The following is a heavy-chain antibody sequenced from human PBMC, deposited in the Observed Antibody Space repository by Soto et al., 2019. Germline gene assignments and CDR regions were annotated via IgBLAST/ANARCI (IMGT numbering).Heavy chain of an antibody. V-gene: IGHV6-1*01. CDR2: TYYRSKWYN. CDR1: GDSVSSNSAA. J-gene: IGHJ6*02. CDR3: ARDQFGCSSTSCYYYYGMDV. Sequence: SPTLSLTCAISGDSVSSNSAAWNWIRQSPSRGLEWLGRTYYRSKWYNDYAVSVKSRITINPDTSKNQFSLQLNSVTPEDTAVYYCARDQFGCSSTSCYYYYGMDVLGQGTTVTVSS. D-gene: IGHD2-2*01.